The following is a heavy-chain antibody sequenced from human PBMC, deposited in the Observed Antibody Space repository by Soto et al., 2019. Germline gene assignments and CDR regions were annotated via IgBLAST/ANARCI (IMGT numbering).Heavy chain of an antibody. Sequence: QVQLVESGGGVVQPGRSLRLSCAASGFTFSSYGMQWVRQAPGKGLEWVAVISYDGSNKYYADSVKGRFTISRDNSKNTLYLQMNSLRAEDTAVYYCAAGYSSGWYSLDAFDIWGQGTMVTVSS. D-gene: IGHD6-19*01. CDR2: ISYDGSNK. J-gene: IGHJ3*02. CDR1: GFTFSSYG. V-gene: IGHV3-30*03. CDR3: AAGYSSGWYSLDAFDI.